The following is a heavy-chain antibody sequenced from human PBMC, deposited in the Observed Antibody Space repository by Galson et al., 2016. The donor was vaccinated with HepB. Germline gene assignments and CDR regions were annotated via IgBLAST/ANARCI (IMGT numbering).Heavy chain of an antibody. V-gene: IGHV3-74*01. D-gene: IGHD6-13*01. CDR3: TRVHREGIAAAGLQI. CDR2: INTDGSST. CDR1: GFPFSKYW. J-gene: IGHJ4*02. Sequence: SLRLSCAASGFPFSKYWMHWVRQAPGKGLVWVSRINTDGSSTTYADSVKGRFTISRDNAKNTLYLQTNSPRAEDTALYYCTRVHREGIAAAGLQIWGQGTLVTVSS.